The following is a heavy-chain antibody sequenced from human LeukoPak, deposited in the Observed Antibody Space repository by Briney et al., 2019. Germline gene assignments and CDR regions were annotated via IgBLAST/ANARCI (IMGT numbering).Heavy chain of an antibody. J-gene: IGHJ4*02. CDR2: SFPCDADT. CDR1: GYICSSNW. D-gene: IGHD4-17*01. CDR3: ALSGDYVPYFVY. Sequence: GAPLNICCMACGYICSSNWNWWGRHMPGKALPRLGISFPCDADTRYSPSFQGQVTISVDKSISHSYLQWNSLKASDTAMYYCALSGDYVPYFVYWVQGSLVTDSS. V-gene: IGHV5-51*03.